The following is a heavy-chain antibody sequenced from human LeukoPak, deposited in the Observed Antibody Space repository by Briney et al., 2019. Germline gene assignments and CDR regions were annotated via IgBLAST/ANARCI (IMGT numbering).Heavy chain of an antibody. J-gene: IGHJ5*01. V-gene: IGHV3-23*01. CDR3: AKTPKYYYESGGYYSCFDS. CDR2: ISGSGVGT. D-gene: IGHD3-22*01. CDR1: GFSLGDFN. Sequence: GGSLRLSCVAYGFSLGDFNMIWVRQAPGKGLEWVSAISGSGVGTYYADSVMGRFTISRDNSKNTLYLQMNSLRAEDTAVYYCAKTPKYYYESGGYYSCFDSWGQGTLVTVSS.